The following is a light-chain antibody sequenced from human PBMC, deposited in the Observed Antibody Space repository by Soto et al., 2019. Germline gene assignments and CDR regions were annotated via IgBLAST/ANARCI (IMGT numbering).Light chain of an antibody. J-gene: IGLJ2*01. Sequence: QSALTQPASVSGSPGQSITISCTGTSNDIGANDYVSWYQHHPGQAPKILIYEAANRPSGVSHRFSGPKSGNTASLTISGLQAEDEADYFCTSYTSTSTLVFGGGTKLTVL. CDR3: TSYTSTSTLV. V-gene: IGLV2-14*01. CDR2: EAA. CDR1: SNDIGANDY.